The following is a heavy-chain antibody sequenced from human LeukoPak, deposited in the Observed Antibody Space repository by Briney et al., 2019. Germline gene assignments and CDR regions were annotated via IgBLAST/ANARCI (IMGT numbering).Heavy chain of an antibody. Sequence: GGSLRLSCAASGFTFSSYAMSWVRQAPGKGLEWVSAISGSGGSTYYADSVKGRFTISRDNSKNTLYLQMNSLRAEDTAVYYCARGFPYYYGSGTTLTPPDYWGQGTLVTVSS. CDR3: ARGFPYYYGSGTTLTPPDY. V-gene: IGHV3-23*01. CDR2: ISGSGGST. J-gene: IGHJ4*02. D-gene: IGHD3-10*01. CDR1: GFTFSSYA.